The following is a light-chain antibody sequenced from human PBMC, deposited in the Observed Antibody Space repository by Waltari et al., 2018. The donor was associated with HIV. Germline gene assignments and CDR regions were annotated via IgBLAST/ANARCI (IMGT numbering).Light chain of an antibody. V-gene: IGLV3-10*01. CDR1: ELTKKY. J-gene: IGLJ2*01. Sequence: SFELTQPPSVSVSPGQTARITCSGDELTKKYAYWYQQRSGQAPVLVIYQDIQRPSGIPDRFSGSSSGTVATLTISGAQVDDEGDYYCFSTDTINNPLFGGGTKLTVL. CDR3: FSTDTINNPL. CDR2: QDI.